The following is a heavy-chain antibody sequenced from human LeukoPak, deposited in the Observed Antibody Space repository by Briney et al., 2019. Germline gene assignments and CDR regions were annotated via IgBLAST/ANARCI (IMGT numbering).Heavy chain of an antibody. V-gene: IGHV3-23*01. CDR1: GFTFSSSA. J-gene: IGHJ3*01. Sequence: GGSLRLSCAASGFTFSSSAMSWVRQAPGKGLEWVSAISNNGGYTYYADSVQGRFTISRDNAKNTLYLQMNSLRAEDTAVYYCARVQGHPPNGLDVWGQGTMVTVSS. CDR3: ARVQGHPPNGLDV. D-gene: IGHD2-8*01. CDR2: ISNNGGYT.